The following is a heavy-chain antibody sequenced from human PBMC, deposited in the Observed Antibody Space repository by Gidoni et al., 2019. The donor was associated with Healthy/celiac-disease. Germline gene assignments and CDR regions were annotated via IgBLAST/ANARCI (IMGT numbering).Heavy chain of an antibody. J-gene: IGHJ4*02. CDR3: AHSGTYCGGDCYKPFDY. CDR1: GFSLSNSGVG. Sequence: QITLKESGPTLVKPTQTLTLTCTFSGFSLSNSGVGVGWIRQPPGKSLEWLALIYWADDKRYSPSLKSRLTITKDTSKNHVVLTMTNMDPVDTATYYCAHSGTYCGGDCYKPFDYWGQGTLVTVSS. V-gene: IGHV2-5*02. D-gene: IGHD2-21*02. CDR2: IYWADDK.